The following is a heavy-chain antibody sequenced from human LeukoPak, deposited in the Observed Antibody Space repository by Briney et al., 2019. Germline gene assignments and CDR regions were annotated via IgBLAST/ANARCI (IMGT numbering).Heavy chain of an antibody. D-gene: IGHD3-10*01. J-gene: IGHJ6*02. V-gene: IGHV3-53*01. Sequence: PGGSLRLSCAASGFNVSSDYMSWVRQAPGKGLEWVSVIYSGGSAYYADSVKGRFTNSRDNSKNTLYLQMNSLRAEDTAVYYCAREQTSGYYGMDVWGQGTTVTVSS. CDR1: GFNVSSDY. CDR3: AREQTSGYYGMDV. CDR2: IYSGGSA.